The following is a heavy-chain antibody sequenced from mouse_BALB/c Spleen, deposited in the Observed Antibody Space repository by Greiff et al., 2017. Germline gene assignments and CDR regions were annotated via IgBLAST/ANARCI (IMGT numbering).Heavy chain of an antibody. Sequence: EVKLQESGGGLVKPGGSLKLSCAASGFTFSSYAMSWVRQTPEKRLEWVATISSGGSYTYYPDSVKGRFTISRDNAKNTLYLQMSSLRSEDTAMYYCARESSYGYDVTYWGQGTLVTVSA. CDR1: GFTFSSYA. D-gene: IGHD2-2*01. CDR3: ARESSYGYDVTY. CDR2: ISSGGSYT. V-gene: IGHV5-9-3*01. J-gene: IGHJ3*01.